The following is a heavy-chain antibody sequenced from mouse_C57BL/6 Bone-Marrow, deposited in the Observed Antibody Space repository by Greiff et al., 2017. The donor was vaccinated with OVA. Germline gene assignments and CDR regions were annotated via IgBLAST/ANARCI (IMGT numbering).Heavy chain of an antibody. D-gene: IGHD2-4*01. CDR3: ARRNDYDDYAMDY. Sequence: VQLQQSGAELVRPGTSVKLSCKASGYTFTSYWMHWVKQRPGQGLEWIGVIDPSDSYTNYNQKFKGKATLTVDTSSSTAYMQLNSLTSEDSAVYYCARRNDYDDYAMDYWGQGTSVTVSS. CDR1: GYTFTSYW. V-gene: IGHV1-59*01. CDR2: IDPSDSYT. J-gene: IGHJ4*01.